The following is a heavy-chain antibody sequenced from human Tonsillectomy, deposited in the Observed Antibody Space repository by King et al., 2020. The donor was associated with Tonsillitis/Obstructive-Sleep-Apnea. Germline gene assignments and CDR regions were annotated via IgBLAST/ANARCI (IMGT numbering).Heavy chain of an antibody. CDR2: IRSKANSYAT. Sequence: VQLVESGGGLVQPGGSLKLSCAASGFTFSGSAMHWVRQASGKGLEWVGRIRSKANSYATAYAASVKGRFTISRDDSKNTAYLQMNSQKTEDTAVYYCTSHCSSTSCPNSYYYYYMDVWGKGTTVTVSS. J-gene: IGHJ6*03. CDR3: TSHCSSTSCPNSYYYYYMDV. CDR1: GFTFSGSA. V-gene: IGHV3-73*01. D-gene: IGHD2-2*01.